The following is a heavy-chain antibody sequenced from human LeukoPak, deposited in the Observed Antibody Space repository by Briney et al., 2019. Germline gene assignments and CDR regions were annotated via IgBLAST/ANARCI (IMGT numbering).Heavy chain of an antibody. CDR3: AREGRGDVSQWLVFDY. J-gene: IGHJ4*02. Sequence: PGGSLRLSCAASGSTFSSYEMNWVRQAPGKGLEWVSYISSSGSTIYYADSVKGRFTISRDNAKNSLYLQMNSLRAEDTAVYYCAREGRGDVSQWLVFDYWGQGTLVTVSS. V-gene: IGHV3-48*03. CDR1: GSTFSSYE. D-gene: IGHD6-19*01. CDR2: ISSSGSTI.